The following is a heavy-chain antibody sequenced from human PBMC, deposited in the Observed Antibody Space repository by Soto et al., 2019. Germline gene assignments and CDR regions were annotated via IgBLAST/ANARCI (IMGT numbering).Heavy chain of an antibody. Sequence: QVQLQESGPGLVKPSETLSLTCTVSGGSMSSYYWSWIRQPPGKGLEWIGYIYYSGSTNYNPSLKSRVTISVDTSKPQFSLKLNSVTAADTAVYYCARRWGGALDYWGQGTLVTVSS. V-gene: IGHV4-59*08. CDR1: GGSMSSYY. CDR3: ARRWGGALDY. CDR2: IYYSGST. J-gene: IGHJ4*02. D-gene: IGHD3-16*01.